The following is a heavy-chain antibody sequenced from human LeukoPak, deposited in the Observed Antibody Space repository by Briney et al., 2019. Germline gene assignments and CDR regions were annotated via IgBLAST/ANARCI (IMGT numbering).Heavy chain of an antibody. D-gene: IGHD6-13*01. CDR2: IRYDGSNK. V-gene: IGHV3-30*02. J-gene: IGHJ4*02. CDR3: AKESLGFAAAGSPIDY. CDR1: GFTFSSYG. Sequence: GGSLRLSCAASGFTFSSYGMHWVRQAPGKGLEWVAFIRYDGSNKYYTDSVKGRFTISRDSSKNTLFLQMNSLRTEDTAVYYCAKESLGFAAAGSPIDYWGQGSLVSVSS.